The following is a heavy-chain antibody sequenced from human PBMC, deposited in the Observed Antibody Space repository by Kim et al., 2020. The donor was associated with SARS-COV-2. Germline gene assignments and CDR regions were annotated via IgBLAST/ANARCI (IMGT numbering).Heavy chain of an antibody. D-gene: IGHD3-10*01. J-gene: IGHJ6*01. CDR3: ARGPSDYYGSGSPRVYY. CDR1: GFTFGGGA. Sequence: GGSLRLSCAASGFTFGGGAMHWVRQAPGKGLEWVAVISYDGSNKYYADSVKGRFTISRDNSKNTLYLQMNSLRAEDTAVYYCARGPSDYYGSGSPRVYY. V-gene: IGHV3-30-3*01. CDR2: ISYDGSNK.